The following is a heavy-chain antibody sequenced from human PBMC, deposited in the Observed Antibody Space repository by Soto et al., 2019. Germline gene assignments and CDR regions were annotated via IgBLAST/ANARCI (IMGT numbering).Heavy chain of an antibody. J-gene: IGHJ4*02. CDR3: AKAVPDILTGYYGH. V-gene: IGHV1-69*11. CDR2: IIPFIGTA. D-gene: IGHD3-9*01. Sequence: SVKVSCKASGVTLSSCAISWVRHAPGQGLEWMGRIIPFIGTANYAQKFQVRVTITADESTSTAYMELTSLRSEDTAVYYCAKAVPDILTGYYGHWGQATLVTVSS. CDR1: GVTLSSCA.